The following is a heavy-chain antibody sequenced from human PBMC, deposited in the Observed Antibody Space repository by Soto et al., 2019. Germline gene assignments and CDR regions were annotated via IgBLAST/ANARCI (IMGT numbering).Heavy chain of an antibody. CDR2: ISGSGSST. J-gene: IGHJ5*02. V-gene: IGHV3-23*01. CDR3: AKDPSYCSGGNCYPNWFDP. D-gene: IGHD2-15*01. Sequence: SGFTFSSYAMSWVRQAPGKGLEWVSAISGSGSSTYYADSVKGRFTISRDNSKNTLYLQMNSLRAEDTAVYYCAKDPSYCSGGNCYPNWFDPWGQGTLVTVSS. CDR1: GFTFSSYA.